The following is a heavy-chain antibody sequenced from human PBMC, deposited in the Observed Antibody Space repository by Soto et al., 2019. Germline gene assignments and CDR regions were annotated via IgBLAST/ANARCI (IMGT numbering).Heavy chain of an antibody. CDR3: ATQDLRIAARSSYGMDV. Sequence: QVQLVQSGAEVKKPGSSVKVSCKASGGTFSSYAISWVRQAPGQGLEWMGGIIPIFGTANYAQKFQGRVTITADQSASTAYMELSSLGSEDTAVYYCATQDLRIAARSSYGMDVWGQGTTVTVSS. CDR2: IIPIFGTA. V-gene: IGHV1-69*01. J-gene: IGHJ6*02. CDR1: GGTFSSYA. D-gene: IGHD6-6*01.